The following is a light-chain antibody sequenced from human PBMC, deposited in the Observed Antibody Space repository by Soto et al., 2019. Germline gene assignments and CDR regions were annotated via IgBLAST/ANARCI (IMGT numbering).Light chain of an antibody. CDR2: EVS. CDR1: SSDVGGYNY. CDR3: RSYTSSAWV. Sequence: QSALTQPASVSGSPGQSITISCTGTSSDVGGYNYVSWYQQHPGKAPKLMIYEVSNRPSGVSNRFSGSKSGNTASLTISGLQAEDEADYYCRSYTSSAWVFGGGTKLTVL. J-gene: IGLJ3*02. V-gene: IGLV2-14*01.